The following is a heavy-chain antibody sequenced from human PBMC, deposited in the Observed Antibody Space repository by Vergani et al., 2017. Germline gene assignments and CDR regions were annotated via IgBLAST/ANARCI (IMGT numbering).Heavy chain of an antibody. J-gene: IGHJ6*02. CDR3: AREAQWLVEEGYYYGMDV. D-gene: IGHD6-19*01. Sequence: EVQLVESGGGLVKPGGSLRLSCAASGFPFSSYSLNWVRQAPGKGLEWVSSISSSSSYIYYADSVKGRFTISRDNAKNSLYLQMNSLRAEDTAVYYCAREAQWLVEEGYYYGMDVWGQGTTVTVSS. V-gene: IGHV3-21*01. CDR2: ISSSSSYI. CDR1: GFPFSSYS.